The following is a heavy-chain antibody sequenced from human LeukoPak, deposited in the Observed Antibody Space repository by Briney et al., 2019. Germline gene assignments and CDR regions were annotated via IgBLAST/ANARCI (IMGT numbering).Heavy chain of an antibody. CDR1: GGSFSGYY. CDR3: ARRDCSGGSCYHGH. D-gene: IGHD2-15*01. V-gene: IGHV4-59*08. CDR2: IYYSGST. J-gene: IGHJ4*02. Sequence: SETLSLTCAVYGGSFSGYYWSWIRQPPGKGLEWIGYIYYSGSTNYNPSLKSRAAISVDTSKNQFSLKLTSVTAADTAVYYCARRDCSGGSCYHGHWGQGTPVTVSS.